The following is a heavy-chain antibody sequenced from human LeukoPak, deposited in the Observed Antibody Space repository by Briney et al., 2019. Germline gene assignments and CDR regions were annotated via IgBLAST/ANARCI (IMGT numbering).Heavy chain of an antibody. V-gene: IGHV3-23*01. CDR3: AKERWLGDYFDY. Sequence: GGSLRLACAASGFTFSSYGMSWVRQAPGKGLEWVSTISGSSDSTYYADSVKGRFTISRDNSKNTLYLQMNSLRAEDTAVYYCAKERWLGDYFDYWGQGTLVTVSS. J-gene: IGHJ4*02. CDR2: ISGSSDST. CDR1: GFTFSSYG. D-gene: IGHD6-19*01.